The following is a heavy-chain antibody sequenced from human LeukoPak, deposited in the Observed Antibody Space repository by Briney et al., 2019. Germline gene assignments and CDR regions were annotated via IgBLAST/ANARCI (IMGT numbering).Heavy chain of an antibody. Sequence: SETLSLTCTVAGGSTSRYYWSWIRQPPGKGLEWIGYIDYSGSTNYNPSRKSRGTISVDTSRNQFSLKLSSVPAADTAVYYCARHPVLLWFGELFTFDPWGQGTLVTVSS. CDR2: IDYSGST. CDR3: ARHPVLLWFGELFTFDP. D-gene: IGHD3-10*01. CDR1: GGSTSRYY. J-gene: IGHJ5*02. V-gene: IGHV4-59*08.